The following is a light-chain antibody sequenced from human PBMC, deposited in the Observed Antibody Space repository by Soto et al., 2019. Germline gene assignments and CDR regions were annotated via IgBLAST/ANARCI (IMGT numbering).Light chain of an antibody. J-gene: IGLJ1*01. CDR2: EVS. CDR1: SSDVGAYNY. Sequence: QSALTQPPSASGSPGQSVTISCTGTSSDVGAYNYVSWYQNHPGKAPKLMIYEVSKRPSGVPDRFSGSKSGNTASLTVSGLQAEDEAEYYCSSYAGSNNLGVFGTGTKLTVL. V-gene: IGLV2-8*01. CDR3: SSYAGSNNLGV.